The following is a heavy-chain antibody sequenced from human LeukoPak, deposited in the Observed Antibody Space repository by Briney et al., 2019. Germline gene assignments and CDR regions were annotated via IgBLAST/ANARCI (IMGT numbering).Heavy chain of an antibody. J-gene: IGHJ4*02. CDR3: AREGDWWKPFDF. D-gene: IGHD2-8*02. Sequence: PGGSLRLSCAASGFSFSFYWMHWVRQAPGKGPVWVSRIKTDGSIADYADSVKGRFTISRDSAKNSLYLQMNSLRAEDTAVYYCAREGDWWKPFDFWGQGTLVTVSS. V-gene: IGHV3-74*01. CDR1: GFSFSFYW. CDR2: IKTDGSIA.